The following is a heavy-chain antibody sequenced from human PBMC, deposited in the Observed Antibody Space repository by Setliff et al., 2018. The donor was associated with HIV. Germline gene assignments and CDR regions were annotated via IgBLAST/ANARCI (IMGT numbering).Heavy chain of an antibody. Sequence: GGSLRLSCAVSGFNVGTNGLSWVRQAPGKGLEWVSDIFARGDGTSYAESVKGRFTISRDNSKNTVFLQMNSLRVEDTAVYFCARASRGGYYGSSGYAYWGQGTLVTVSS. CDR3: ARASRGGYYGSSGYAY. CDR2: IFARGDGT. D-gene: IGHD3-22*01. V-gene: IGHV3-23*01. CDR1: GFNVGTNG. J-gene: IGHJ4*02.